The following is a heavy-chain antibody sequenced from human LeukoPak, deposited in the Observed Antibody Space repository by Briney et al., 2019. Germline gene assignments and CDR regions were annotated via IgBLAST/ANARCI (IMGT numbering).Heavy chain of an antibody. Sequence: GGSLRLSCAASGFTFSSYIMNWVCPTPGKGLGWVSTKNSGSNYIYYADAVKGRFTISGDNAKTSFYLQMNSLREEDTAVYYWARVRGGKPNWFDPWGQGTLVTVSS. CDR1: GFTFSSYI. D-gene: IGHD4-23*01. V-gene: IGHV3-21*01. CDR2: KNSGSNYI. CDR3: ARVRGGKPNWFDP. J-gene: IGHJ5*02.